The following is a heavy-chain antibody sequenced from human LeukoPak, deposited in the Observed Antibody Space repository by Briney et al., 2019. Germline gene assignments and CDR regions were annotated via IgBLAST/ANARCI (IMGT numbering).Heavy chain of an antibody. Sequence: SVKVSCKASGGTFSSYAISWVRQAPGQGLEWMGRIIPILGIANYAQKFQGRVTITADESTSTAYMELSSLRSEDTAVYYCARELYYDILTGSTRGQYNWFDPWGQGTLVTVSS. CDR2: IIPILGIA. CDR1: GGTFSSYA. J-gene: IGHJ5*02. V-gene: IGHV1-69*04. D-gene: IGHD3-9*01. CDR3: ARELYYDILTGSTRGQYNWFDP.